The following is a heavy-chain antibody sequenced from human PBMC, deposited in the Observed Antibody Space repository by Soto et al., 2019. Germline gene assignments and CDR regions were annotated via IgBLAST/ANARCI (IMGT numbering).Heavy chain of an antibody. J-gene: IGHJ4*02. CDR1: GFPVSSNY. CDR2: IYSGGST. D-gene: IGHD3-10*01. V-gene: IGHV3-66*01. CDR3: ARSADYGSGSYYDY. Sequence: GGSLRLSCAASGFPVSSNYMSWVRQAPGKGLEWVSVIYSGGSTYYADSVKGRFTISRDNSKNTLYLQMNSLRAEDTAVYYCARSADYGSGSYYDYWGQGTLVTVSS.